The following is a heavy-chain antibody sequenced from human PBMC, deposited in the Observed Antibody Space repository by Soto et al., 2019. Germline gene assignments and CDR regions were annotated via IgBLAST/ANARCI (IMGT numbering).Heavy chain of an antibody. V-gene: IGHV1-69*13. Sequence: QVQLVQSGAEVKKPGASVKVSCKASGYTFTSYGISWVRQAPGQGLEWMGGIIPIFGTANYAQKFQGRVTITADESTSTAYMELSSLRSEDTAVYYCASGHIAAAGTLNYWGQGTLVTVSS. J-gene: IGHJ4*02. D-gene: IGHD6-13*01. CDR2: IIPIFGTA. CDR3: ASGHIAAAGTLNY. CDR1: GYTFTSYG.